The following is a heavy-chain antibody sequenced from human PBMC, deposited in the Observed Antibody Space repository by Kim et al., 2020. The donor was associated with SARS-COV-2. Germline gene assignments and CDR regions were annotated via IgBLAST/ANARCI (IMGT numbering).Heavy chain of an antibody. CDR3: VKDQLIAAAGTSLFDY. Sequence: SVKGRLTRARDNSKNTLYLQMSSLRAEDTAVYYCVKDQLIAAAGTSLFDYWGQGTLVTVSS. J-gene: IGHJ4*02. D-gene: IGHD6-13*01. V-gene: IGHV3-64D*09.